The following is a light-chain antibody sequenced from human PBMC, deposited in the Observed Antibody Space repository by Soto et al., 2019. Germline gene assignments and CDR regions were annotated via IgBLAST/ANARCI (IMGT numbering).Light chain of an antibody. J-gene: IGKJ1*01. V-gene: IGKV2-28*01. Sequence: DIVMTQSPLSLPVTPGEPASISCRSSQSLLDSNGYNCLEWYLQKPGQSPQLLIYLGSNRASGVPDRFSGSGSGTDFTLKISRVEAEDVGVYYSMQSLHTPLTFGQGTKVEIK. CDR2: LGS. CDR1: QSLLDSNGYNC. CDR3: MQSLHTPLT.